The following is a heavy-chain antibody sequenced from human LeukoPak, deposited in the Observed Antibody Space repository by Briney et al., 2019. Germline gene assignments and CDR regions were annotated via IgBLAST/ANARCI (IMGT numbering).Heavy chain of an antibody. CDR2: FDPEDGET. Sequence: GASVKVSCKVSGYTLTELSMHWVRQAPGKGLEWMGGFDPEDGETIYAQKFQGRVTMTEDTSTDTAYMELSSLRSEDTAVYYCATKSLRWTSIDAFDIWGQGTMVTVSS. CDR3: ATKSLRWTSIDAFDI. J-gene: IGHJ3*02. D-gene: IGHD4-23*01. V-gene: IGHV1-24*01. CDR1: GYTLTELS.